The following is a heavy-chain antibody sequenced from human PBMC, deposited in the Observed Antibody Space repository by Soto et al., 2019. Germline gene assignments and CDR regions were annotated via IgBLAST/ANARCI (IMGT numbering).Heavy chain of an antibody. D-gene: IGHD1-26*01. CDR1: GFSLSTSGES. Sequence: QITLKESGPTLVKPTQTLTLTCTFSGFSLSTSGESVGWIRQPPGKALEWLALIYWDDDKRYSPSLNSRLTITKDTSKNQFLLTMTYMDPVDTATYYCAHRSKSHGADYFDYWGPGTLVTVSS. V-gene: IGHV2-5*02. CDR3: AHRSKSHGADYFDY. J-gene: IGHJ4*02. CDR2: IYWDDDK.